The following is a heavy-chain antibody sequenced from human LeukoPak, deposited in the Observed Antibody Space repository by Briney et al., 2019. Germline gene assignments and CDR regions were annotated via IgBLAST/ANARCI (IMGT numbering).Heavy chain of an antibody. Sequence: SETLSLTCTVSGGSINSGAYYWSWIRQHPGKGLEWIGYIYYTGNTYYNPSLKSRVTISVDTSKNEFSLKLTSVTAADTAVYYCARSYPGVVAFDIWGQGTMVIVSS. D-gene: IGHD2-15*01. CDR1: GGSINSGAYY. V-gene: IGHV4-31*03. CDR3: ARSYPGVVAFDI. CDR2: IYYTGNT. J-gene: IGHJ3*02.